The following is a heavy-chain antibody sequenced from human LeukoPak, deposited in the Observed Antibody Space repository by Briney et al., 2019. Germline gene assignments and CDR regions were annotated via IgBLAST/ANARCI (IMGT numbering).Heavy chain of an antibody. D-gene: IGHD3-10*01. CDR3: AKDSRGVPYYFDY. J-gene: IGHJ4*02. CDR1: GFTFSGYA. V-gene: IGHV3-23*01. CDR2: TSGSGDST. Sequence: AGGSLRLSCAASGFTFSGYAMTWVRQAPGKGLEWVSTTSGSGDSTHYADSVKGRFTISRDNSKNTLYLQMNSLRAEDTAVYYCAKDSRGVPYYFDYWGQGTLVTVSS.